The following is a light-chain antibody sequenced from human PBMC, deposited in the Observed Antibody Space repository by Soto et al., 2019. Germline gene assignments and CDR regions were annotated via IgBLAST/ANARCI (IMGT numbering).Light chain of an antibody. Sequence: EIVMTQSPATLSASPGERVTLSCRVSQSVSGNLAWYQQKPGQAPRLLIYGAVTRAADIPARFSGSGSGTEFTLTINSLQSEDFAVYYCQQYNNWPRTFGQGTKVDIK. CDR2: GAV. V-gene: IGKV3D-15*01. CDR1: QSVSGN. CDR3: QQYNNWPRT. J-gene: IGKJ1*01.